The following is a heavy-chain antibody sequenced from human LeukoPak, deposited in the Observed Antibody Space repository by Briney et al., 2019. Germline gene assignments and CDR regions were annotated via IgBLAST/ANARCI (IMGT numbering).Heavy chain of an antibody. D-gene: IGHD4-17*01. CDR2: ILSDGSKT. V-gene: IGHV3-33*08. Sequence: GGSLRLSCAASGFTFSSDAMHWVRQAPGKGLEWVAIILSDGSKTYYPDSVRGRFTISRDNSKNTLYLQMNSLRAEDTAVYYCTSTTVTTMDVWGQGTTVIVSS. CDR1: GFTFSSDA. CDR3: TSTTVTTMDV. J-gene: IGHJ6*02.